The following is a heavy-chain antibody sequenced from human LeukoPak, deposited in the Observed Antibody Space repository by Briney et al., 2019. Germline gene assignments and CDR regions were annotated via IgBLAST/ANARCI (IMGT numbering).Heavy chain of an antibody. Sequence: PGGSLRLSCAASGFTFSSYAMHWVRQAPGKGLEWVAVISYDGSNKYYADSVKGRFTISRDNSKNTLYLQMNSLRAEDTAVYYCARSHAYSGYYSPFDYWGQGTLVTVSS. V-gene: IGHV3-30-3*01. D-gene: IGHD3-22*01. J-gene: IGHJ4*02. CDR3: ARSHAYSGYYSPFDY. CDR1: GFTFSSYA. CDR2: ISYDGSNK.